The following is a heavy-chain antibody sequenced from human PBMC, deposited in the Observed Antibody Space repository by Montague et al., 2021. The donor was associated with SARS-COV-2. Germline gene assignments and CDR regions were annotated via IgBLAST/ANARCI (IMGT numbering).Heavy chain of an antibody. V-gene: IGHV4-4*02. CDR1: GDSFSTDNW. CDR3: RGKGSGGSDLAY. CDR2: IYHTGST. Sequence: SETLSLTCVVSGDSFSTDNWWTWGRLPPGKVVERGGDIYHTGSTKYKPSLKSRVSTSVDKSCNQYSLRLTAVTAADTAIYYWRGKGSGGSDLAYWGQGTLVTVSS. J-gene: IGHJ4*02. D-gene: IGHD3-10*01.